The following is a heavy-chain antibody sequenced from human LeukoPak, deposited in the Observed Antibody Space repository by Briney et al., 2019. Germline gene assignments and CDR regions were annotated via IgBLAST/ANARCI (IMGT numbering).Heavy chain of an antibody. D-gene: IGHD6-13*01. CDR2: VYYTGST. J-gene: IGHJ5*02. V-gene: IGHV4-59*01. CDR1: GGSISSYY. Sequence: SETLSLTCTVSGGSISSYYWSWVRQPPGKGLEWIGFVYYTGSTNYSPSLKSRVTISVDTSKNQFSLKLSSVTAADTAVYYCARATGYSSSQGFDPWGQGTLVTVSS. CDR3: ARATGYSSSQGFDP.